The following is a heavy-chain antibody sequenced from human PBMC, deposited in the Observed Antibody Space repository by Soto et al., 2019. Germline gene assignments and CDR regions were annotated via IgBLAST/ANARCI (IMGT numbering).Heavy chain of an antibody. Sequence: EVQLLESGGRFVQPGGSLRLSCAASGFTFRSYGMSWVRQAPGKGLEWISAISDNGGRTDYADSVKGRLTISRDNSKNTLFLQMNTLTAEDTAVYYCAKRELDDKWGQGTLVTVS. V-gene: IGHV3-23*01. D-gene: IGHD3-3*02. CDR2: ISDNGGRT. CDR1: GFTFRSYG. J-gene: IGHJ4*02. CDR3: AKRELDDK.